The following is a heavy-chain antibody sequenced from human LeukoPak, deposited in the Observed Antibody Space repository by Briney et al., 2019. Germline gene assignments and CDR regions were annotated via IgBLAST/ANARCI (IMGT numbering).Heavy chain of an antibody. J-gene: IGHJ3*02. CDR1: GFTFSSYS. V-gene: IGHV3-21*01. CDR2: ISSSSSYI. D-gene: IGHD2-15*01. CDR3: ARDPFIGYCSGGSCLDNAFDI. Sequence: GGSLRLSCAASGFTFSSYSMNWVRQAPGKGLEWVSSISSSSSYIYYADSVKGRFTISRDNAKNSLYLQMNSLRAEDTAVYYCARDPFIGYCSGGSCLDNAFDIWGQGTMVTVSS.